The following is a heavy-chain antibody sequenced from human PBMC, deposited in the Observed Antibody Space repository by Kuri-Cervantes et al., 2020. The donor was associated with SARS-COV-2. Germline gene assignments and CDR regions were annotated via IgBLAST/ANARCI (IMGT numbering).Heavy chain of an antibody. J-gene: IGHJ6*02. Sequence: GEPLKISCAASGFTFNTYAMHWVRQAPGKGLEWVAVISYDVSKKYYADSVKGRFTISRDNSKNTLYLQMNNLRAEDTAVYYCAKGEQQLAINYYGMDVWGQGTTVTVSS. V-gene: IGHV3-30-3*01. CDR1: GFTFNTYA. D-gene: IGHD6-13*01. CDR2: ISYDVSKK. CDR3: AKGEQQLAINYYGMDV.